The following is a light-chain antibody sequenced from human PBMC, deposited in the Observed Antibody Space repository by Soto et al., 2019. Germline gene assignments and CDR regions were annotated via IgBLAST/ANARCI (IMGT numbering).Light chain of an antibody. CDR1: SSDVGGYNY. CDR2: EVS. J-gene: IGLJ3*02. V-gene: IGLV2-14*01. CDR3: SSYTSSSTV. Sequence: QSALTQPASVSGSPGQSITISCTGTSSDVGGYNYVSWYQQHPGKAPKLMIYEVSNRPSGVSNRFSGSKSGNTASQTISGLQAEDEADYYCSSYTSSSTVFGGGTKVTVL.